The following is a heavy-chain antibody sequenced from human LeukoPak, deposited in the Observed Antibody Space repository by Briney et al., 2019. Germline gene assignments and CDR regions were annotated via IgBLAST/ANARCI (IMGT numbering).Heavy chain of an antibody. CDR3: ARPDPLYSSGWYGFDY. CDR1: GFTFNSHW. CDR2: IKEDGSEK. V-gene: IGHV3-7*03. Sequence: GGSLRVSRVVSGFTFNSHWMSWVRQAPGKGLEWVANIKEDGSEKYYVDSVKGRFTISRDNAKNSLYLQMNSLRAEDTAVYCCARPDPLYSSGWYGFDYWGQGTLVTVSS. D-gene: IGHD6-19*01. J-gene: IGHJ4*02.